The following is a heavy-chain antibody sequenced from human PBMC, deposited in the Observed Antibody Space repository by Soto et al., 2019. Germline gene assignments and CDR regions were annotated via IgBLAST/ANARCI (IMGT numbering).Heavy chain of an antibody. CDR2: IYHSGST. V-gene: IGHV4-30-2*01. CDR1: GGSISSGGYS. J-gene: IGHJ4*02. Sequence: QLQLQDSGSGLVNPSQTLSLPCAVSGGSISSGGYSWRWIRQPPGKGLEWIGYIYHSGSTYYNPSLKSRVTISVDRSKNQFSLKLSSVTAADTAVYYCARGQVVAAQHWGQGTLVTVSS. CDR3: ARGQVVAAQH. D-gene: IGHD2-15*01.